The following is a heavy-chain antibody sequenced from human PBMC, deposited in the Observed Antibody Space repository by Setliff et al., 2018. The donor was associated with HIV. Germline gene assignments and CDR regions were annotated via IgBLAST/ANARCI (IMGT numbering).Heavy chain of an antibody. D-gene: IGHD2-15*01. V-gene: IGHV4-30-2*02. J-gene: IGHJ5*02. CDR2: IYHSGNT. Sequence: LSLTCAVSGGSISSGGYSWSWIRQPPGKGLEWIGYIYHSGNTQYSPSLKSRVTISIDKSKNQFSLRLTSMSAVDTAVYYCASTRLTGYCSGGTCYLGWFDPWGQGTLVTVSS. CDR1: GGSISSGGYS. CDR3: ASTRLTGYCSGGTCYLGWFDP.